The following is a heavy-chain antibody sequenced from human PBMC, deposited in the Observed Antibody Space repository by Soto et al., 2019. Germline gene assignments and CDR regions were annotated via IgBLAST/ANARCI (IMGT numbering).Heavy chain of an antibody. J-gene: IGHJ6*02. CDR3: AKERKYGSGIVSYGMDA. V-gene: IGHV3-30*18. CDR1: GFTFSSDG. D-gene: IGHD3-10*01. CDR2: ISYDGSNK. Sequence: QVQLVESGGGGVQPGRSLRLSCAASGFTFSSDGMHWVRQAPGKGLEWVAVISYDGSNKYYADSVKGRFTISSDNSKNTLYLQMNSLRAEDTAVYYCAKERKYGSGIVSYGMDAWGQGPTVTVSS.